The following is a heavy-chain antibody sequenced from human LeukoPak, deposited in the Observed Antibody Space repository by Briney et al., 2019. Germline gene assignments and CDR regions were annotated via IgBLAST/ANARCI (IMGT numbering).Heavy chain of an antibody. CDR2: IYYSGST. J-gene: IGHJ5*02. Sequence: PSETLSLTCTVSGGSISSHYWSWIRQPPGKGLEWIGYIYYSGSTNYNPSLKSRVTISVDTSKNQFSLKLSSVTAADTAVYYCARVGDYGDYNYWFDPWGQGTLVTVSS. V-gene: IGHV4-59*11. D-gene: IGHD4-17*01. CDR3: ARVGDYGDYNYWFDP. CDR1: GGSISSHY.